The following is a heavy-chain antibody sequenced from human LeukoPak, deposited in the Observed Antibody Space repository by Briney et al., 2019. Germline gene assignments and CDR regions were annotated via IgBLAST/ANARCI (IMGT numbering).Heavy chain of an antibody. Sequence: ASVKVPCKASGYTFTSCYMHGVRQAPGQGLEWMGIINPSGGSTSYAQEFQGRVTTTRDTSTSTVYMELSSLRSEDTAVYYCARDGGISSSWYGWHYWGQGTLVTVSS. CDR2: INPSGGST. CDR3: ARDGGISSSWYGWHY. V-gene: IGHV1-46*01. J-gene: IGHJ4*02. D-gene: IGHD6-13*01. CDR1: GYTFTSCY.